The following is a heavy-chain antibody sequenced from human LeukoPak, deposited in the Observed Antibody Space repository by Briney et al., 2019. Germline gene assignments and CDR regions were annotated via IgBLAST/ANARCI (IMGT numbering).Heavy chain of an antibody. CDR1: GDSISRSSDY. CDR3: ARADPNSSGWYGPYYYYYMDV. CDR2: VYYIGST. J-gene: IGHJ6*03. D-gene: IGHD6-19*01. V-gene: IGHV4-39*07. Sequence: SETLSLTCTVSGDSISRSSDYWGWIRQPPGKGPEWIGSVYYIGSTFYNPSLKSRLTISVDTSKNQFSLKLSSVTAADTAVYYCARADPNSSGWYGPYYYYYMDVWGKGTTVTVSS.